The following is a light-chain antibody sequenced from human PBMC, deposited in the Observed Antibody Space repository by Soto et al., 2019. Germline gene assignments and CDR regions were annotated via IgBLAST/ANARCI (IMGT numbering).Light chain of an antibody. J-gene: IGKJ1*01. CDR3: QQYNNWPSWT. CDR2: DAS. V-gene: IGKV3-11*01. CDR1: QSVSSY. Sequence: EILLTQSPATLSLSPWEIATLSCRASQSVSSYLAWYQQKPGQAPRLLIYDASNRATGIPARFSGSGSGTEFTLTISSLQSEDFAVYYCQQYNNWPSWTFGQGTKVDIK.